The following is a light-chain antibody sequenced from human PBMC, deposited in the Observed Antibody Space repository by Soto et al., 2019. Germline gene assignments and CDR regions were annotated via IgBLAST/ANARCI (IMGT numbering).Light chain of an antibody. J-gene: IGKJ4*01. CDR1: QTINTW. CDR2: DAS. CDR3: QQYHSCCPEGLT. V-gene: IGKV1-5*01. Sequence: DIQRTQSPSTLSPSVGERVTITCRASQTINTWLAWYQHKPGKAPKLLIYDASTLQTGVPSRFSGDSSGTEFPLSISILQPDELATFCCQQYHSCCPEGLTFGGGTKVE.